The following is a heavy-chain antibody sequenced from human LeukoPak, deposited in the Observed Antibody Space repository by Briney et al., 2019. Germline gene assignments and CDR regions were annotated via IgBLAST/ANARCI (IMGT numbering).Heavy chain of an antibody. Sequence: GGSLRLSCAASGFTFVDYAMHWVRQAPGKGLEWVALISGDGGSTYYADSVKGRFTISRDNSKNSLYLQMNSLRTEDTALYYYATNNYDSSGYYSYWYFDLWGRGTLVTVSS. CDR3: ATNNYDSSGYYSYWYFDL. J-gene: IGHJ2*01. CDR2: ISGDGGST. V-gene: IGHV3-43*02. CDR1: GFTFVDYA. D-gene: IGHD3-22*01.